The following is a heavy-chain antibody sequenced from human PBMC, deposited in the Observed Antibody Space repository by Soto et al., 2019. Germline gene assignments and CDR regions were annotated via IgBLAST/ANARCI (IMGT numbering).Heavy chain of an antibody. Sequence: QVQLVESGGGVVQPGRSLRLSCAASGFTFSSYGMHWVRQAPGKGLEWVAVISYDGSNKCYADSVKGRFTISRDNSKNQLYLQVNSLRAEDTAVYYCAKEGDIVATRDPYFDYWGQGTLVTVSS. CDR3: AKEGDIVATRDPYFDY. D-gene: IGHD5-12*01. J-gene: IGHJ4*02. CDR1: GFTFSSYG. CDR2: ISYDGSNK. V-gene: IGHV3-30*18.